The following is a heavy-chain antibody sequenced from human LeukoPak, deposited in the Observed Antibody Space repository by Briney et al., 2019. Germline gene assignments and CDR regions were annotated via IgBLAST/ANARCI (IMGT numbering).Heavy chain of an antibody. CDR2: ISGSGGST. V-gene: IGHV3-23*01. CDR1: GFTFSSYA. CDR3: AKDSYYDSSGYPDY. D-gene: IGHD3-22*01. J-gene: IGHJ4*02. Sequence: GGSPRLSCAASGFTFSSYAMSWVRQAPGKGLEWVSAISGSGGSTYYADSVKGRFTISRDNSKNTLYLQMNSLRAEDTAVYYCAKDSYYDSSGYPDYWGQGTLVTVSS.